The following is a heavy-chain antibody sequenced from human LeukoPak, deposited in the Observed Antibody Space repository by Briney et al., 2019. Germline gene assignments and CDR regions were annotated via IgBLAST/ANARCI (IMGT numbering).Heavy chain of an antibody. J-gene: IGHJ4*02. Sequence: GGSLRLSCAASGFTFSSCHIHWVRQAPGKGLEWVALVWHDGSKTYYADSVKGRFTVSRDNSKNTLYLQMNSLRAEDTAVYYCAKDSNDHGDYNYFDFWGQGTLVTVSS. V-gene: IGHV3-33*06. CDR1: GFTFSSCH. D-gene: IGHD4-17*01. CDR3: AKDSNDHGDYNYFDF. CDR2: VWHDGSKT.